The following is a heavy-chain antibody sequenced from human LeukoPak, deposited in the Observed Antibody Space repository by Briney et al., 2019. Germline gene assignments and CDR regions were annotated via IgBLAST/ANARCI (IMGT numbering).Heavy chain of an antibody. CDR2: ISYDGRDI. CDR1: GLTFSRSG. J-gene: IGHJ6*02. V-gene: IGHV3-30*18. Sequence: GGSLRLSCAASGLTFSRSGFHWVRQAPGKGLEWVAVISYDGRDIQYADSVKGRFPISRDDAQNTVVLQMNSLRAEDTALYYCAKDLALPNLNYNYYALDVWGQGTTVTVSS. CDR3: AKDLALPNLNYNYYALDV.